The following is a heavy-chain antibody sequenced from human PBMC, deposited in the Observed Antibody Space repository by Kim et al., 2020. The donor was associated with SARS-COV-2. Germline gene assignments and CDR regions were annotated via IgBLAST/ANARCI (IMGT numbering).Heavy chain of an antibody. CDR1: GFTFSIFF. CDR3: ARRVEGAFNF. Sequence: GGSLRLSCAASGFTFSIFFMDWVRQAPGKGLEAVSAITSDHSSIFYAESVRGRFTISRDNSNNMLFLRMDSLRADDTALYYCARRVEGAFNFWCPGTVVTVSS. CDR2: ITSDHSSI. J-gene: IGHJ3*01. V-gene: IGHV3-23*01.